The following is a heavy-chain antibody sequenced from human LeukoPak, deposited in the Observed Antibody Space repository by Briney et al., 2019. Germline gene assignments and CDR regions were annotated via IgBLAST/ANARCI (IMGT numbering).Heavy chain of an antibody. Sequence: SVKVSCKASGGTFSSYAISWVRQAPGQELEWMGGIIPIFGTANYAQKFQGRVTITADESTSTAYMELSSLRSEDTAVYYCARDLGDGARGVNGGYFDYWGQGTLVTVSS. CDR2: IIPIFGTA. D-gene: IGHD3-10*01. V-gene: IGHV1-69*01. J-gene: IGHJ4*02. CDR3: ARDLGDGARGVNGGYFDY. CDR1: GGTFSSYA.